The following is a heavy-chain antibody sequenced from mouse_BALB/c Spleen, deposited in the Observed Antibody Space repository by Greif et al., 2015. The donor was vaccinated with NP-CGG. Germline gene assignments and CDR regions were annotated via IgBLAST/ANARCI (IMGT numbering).Heavy chain of an antibody. D-gene: IGHD1-2*01. J-gene: IGHJ3*01. CDR2: IYPGDGDT. CDR3: ARSAYYGPFAY. V-gene: IGHV1-87*01. Sequence: VQGVESGAELARPGASVKLSCKASGYTFTSYWMQWVKQRPGQGLEWIGAIYPGDGDTRYTQKFKGKATLTADKSSSTAYMQLSSLASEDSAVYYCARSAYYGPFAYWGQGTLVTVSA. CDR1: GYTFTSYW.